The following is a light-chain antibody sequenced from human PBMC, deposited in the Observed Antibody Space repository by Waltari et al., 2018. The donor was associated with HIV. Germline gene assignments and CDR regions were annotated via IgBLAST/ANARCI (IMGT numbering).Light chain of an antibody. CDR1: EGTVTSQHY. Sequence: QAAVTQEPSLTVSPGGTIILTCASSEGTVTSQHYAYWFQQKAGQAPTTLIYDTTQRHFGKPARFSAFLLGDKAVLTLSGALSEDEAVYYCMLFFGATRIFGGGTTVTV. CDR3: MLFFGATRI. CDR2: DTT. J-gene: IGLJ2*01. V-gene: IGLV7-46*01.